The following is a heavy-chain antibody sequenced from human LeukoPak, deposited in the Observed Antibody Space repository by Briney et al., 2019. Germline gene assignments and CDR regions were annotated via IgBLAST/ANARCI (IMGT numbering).Heavy chain of an antibody. V-gene: IGHV3-21*01. Sequence: PGGSLRLSCAASGFTFSSYSMNWVRQAPGKGLEWVSSISSSSSYIYYADSVKGRFTISRDNAKNSLYLQMSSLRAEDTAVYYCASKGRTNGSPWGFPWGQGTLVTVSS. CDR1: GFTFSSYS. CDR2: ISSSSSYI. D-gene: IGHD2-8*01. J-gene: IGHJ5*02. CDR3: ASKGRTNGSPWGFP.